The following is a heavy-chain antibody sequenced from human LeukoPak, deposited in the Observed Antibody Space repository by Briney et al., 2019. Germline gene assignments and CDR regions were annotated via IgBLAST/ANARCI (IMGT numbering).Heavy chain of an antibody. Sequence: GALRLSCAASGFTFSTHWMSWVRRAPGKGPEWVANIKQDGTDKYYVDSVKGRFTISRDNAKNSLYLQMNSLRAEDTAVYYCARQEYCSGNCFYNMDVWGKGTTVTVSS. D-gene: IGHD2-15*01. J-gene: IGHJ6*04. CDR2: IKQDGTDK. CDR1: GFTFSTHW. V-gene: IGHV3-7*01. CDR3: ARQEYCSGNCFYNMDV.